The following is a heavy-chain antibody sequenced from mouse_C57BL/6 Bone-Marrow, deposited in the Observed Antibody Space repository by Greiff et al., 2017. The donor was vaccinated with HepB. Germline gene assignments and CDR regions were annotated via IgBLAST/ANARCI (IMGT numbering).Heavy chain of an antibody. CDR1: GFSLTSYG. CDR2: IWSGGST. Sequence: VQLQQSGPGLVQPSQSLSITCKVSGFSLTSYGVHWVRQSPGKGLEWLGVIWSGGSTDYNAAFMSRLSITKDNSKSQVFFKMNSLQADDTALYYCAKSGDYGYYYAMDYWGQGTSVTVSS. CDR3: AKSGDYGYYYAMDY. V-gene: IGHV2-5*01. J-gene: IGHJ4*01. D-gene: IGHD2-4*01.